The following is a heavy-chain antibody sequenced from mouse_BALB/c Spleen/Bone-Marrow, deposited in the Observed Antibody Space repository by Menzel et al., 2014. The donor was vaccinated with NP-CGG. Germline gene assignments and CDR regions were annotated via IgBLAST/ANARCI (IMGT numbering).Heavy chain of an antibody. CDR3: TRSYYAKEGTCFAY. D-gene: IGHD1-1*01. CDR2: INPSNGGT. V-gene: IGHV1S81*02. J-gene: IGHJ3*01. CDR1: GYTFTSYY. Sequence: LVESGAELVKPGASVKLSCKASGYTFTSYYMYWVKQRPGQGLEWIGGINPSNGGTNFNEKFKSKATLTVDKSSSTAHMQLSSLTSEDSAVYYCTRSYYAKEGTCFAYWGQGTLVTVSA.